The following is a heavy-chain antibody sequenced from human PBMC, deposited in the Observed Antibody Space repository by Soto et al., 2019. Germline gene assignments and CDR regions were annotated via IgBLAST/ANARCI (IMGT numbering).Heavy chain of an antibody. CDR3: ARSSRVIYSSGYRYYFDY. CDR1: GGSISSGGYY. J-gene: IGHJ4*02. Sequence: PSETLSLTCTVSGGSISSGGYYWSWIRQRPGKGLEWIGYIYYSGSTYYNPSLKSRVTISVDTSKNQFSLKLSSVTAADTAVYYCARSSRVIYSSGYRYYFDYWGQGTLVTVSS. V-gene: IGHV4-31*03. CDR2: IYYSGST. D-gene: IGHD3-22*01.